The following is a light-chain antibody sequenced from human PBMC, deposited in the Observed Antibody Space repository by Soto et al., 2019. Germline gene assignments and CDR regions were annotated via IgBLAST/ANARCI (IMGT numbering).Light chain of an antibody. Sequence: EIVMTQSPATLSVSPGERATLSCRAGQNIHTNLAWYQQKPGQAPRLLISDASTRATGIPARFSGSGSGTEFTLTVSSLQSEDFAVYYCQQYIKWPITFGQGTRLEIK. CDR3: QQYIKWPIT. CDR2: DAS. CDR1: QNIHTN. V-gene: IGKV3-15*01. J-gene: IGKJ5*01.